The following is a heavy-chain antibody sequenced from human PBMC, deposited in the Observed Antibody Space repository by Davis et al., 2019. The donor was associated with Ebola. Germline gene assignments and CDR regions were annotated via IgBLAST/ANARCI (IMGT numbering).Heavy chain of an antibody. Sequence: ASVKVSCKASGYTFTGYYMHWVRQAPGQGLEWMGWINPNSGGTNYAQKFQGWVTMTRDTSISTAYMELSRLRSDDTAVYYCARALPSGGTTQGLYYYYYGMDVWGQGTTVTVSS. CDR2: INPNSGGT. D-gene: IGHD6-19*01. CDR3: ARALPSGGTTQGLYYYYYGMDV. J-gene: IGHJ6*02. V-gene: IGHV1-2*04. CDR1: GYTFTGYY.